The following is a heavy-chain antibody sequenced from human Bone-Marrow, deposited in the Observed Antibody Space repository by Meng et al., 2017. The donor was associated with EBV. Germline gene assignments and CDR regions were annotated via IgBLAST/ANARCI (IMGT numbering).Heavy chain of an antibody. D-gene: IGHD6-13*01. V-gene: IGHV7-4-1*02. CDR2: INTNTGNP. Sequence: VAVVQCGSELKKPGATVKVSCKASGYTFTSYAMNWVRQAPGQGLEWMGWINTNTGNPTYAQGFTGRFVFSLDTSVSTAYLQISSLKAEDTAVYYCARGKGSSWYNWFDPWGQGTLVTVSS. J-gene: IGHJ5*02. CDR3: ARGKGSSWYNWFDP. CDR1: GYTFTSYA.